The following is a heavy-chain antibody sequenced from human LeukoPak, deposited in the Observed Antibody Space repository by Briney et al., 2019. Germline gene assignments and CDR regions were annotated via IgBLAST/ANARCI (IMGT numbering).Heavy chain of an antibody. CDR1: GFTFSSYW. J-gene: IGHJ4*02. Sequence: QAGGSLRLSCAPAGFTFSSYWMSWVRQAPGKGLEWVANIKQDGSEKYYVDSVKGRFTISRDNAKNSLYLQMNSLRAEDTALYYCAKDKDDRYYYDSSGTFDYWGQGTLVTVSS. CDR2: IKQDGSEK. D-gene: IGHD3-22*01. CDR3: AKDKDDRYYYDSSGTFDY. V-gene: IGHV3-7*03.